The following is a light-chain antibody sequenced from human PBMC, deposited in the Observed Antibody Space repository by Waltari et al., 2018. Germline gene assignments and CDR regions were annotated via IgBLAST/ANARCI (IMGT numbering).Light chain of an antibody. V-gene: IGKV4-1*01. J-gene: IGKJ1*01. CDR2: WAS. CDR3: QHGT. CDR1: QSVLYSSNNKNY. Sequence: DIVMTQSPDSLAVSLGERATINCKSSQSVLYSSNNKNYLAWYQQKPGQPPKLLIYWASTRESGVPDRVSGSGSGTDFTLTISSLQAEDVAVYYCQHGTFGQGTKVEIK.